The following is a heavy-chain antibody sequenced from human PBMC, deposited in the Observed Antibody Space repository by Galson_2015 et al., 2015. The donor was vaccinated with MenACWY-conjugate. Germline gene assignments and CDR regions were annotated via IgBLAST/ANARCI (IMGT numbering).Heavy chain of an antibody. V-gene: IGHV6-1*01. CDR3: ARGTLGRHYRCFDP. Sequence: CAISGDSVSSSSAAWNWIRQSPSRGLEWLGRTYYRSKWFNDYAVSVKSRITINSDTSKNQFSLQLNSVTPEDTAMYYCARGTLGRHYRCFDPWGQGTLVTVSS. CDR2: TYYRSKWFN. D-gene: IGHD1-14*01. J-gene: IGHJ5*02. CDR1: GDSVSSSSAA.